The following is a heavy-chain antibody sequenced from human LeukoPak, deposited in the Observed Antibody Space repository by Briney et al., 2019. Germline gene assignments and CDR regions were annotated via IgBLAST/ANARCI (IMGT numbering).Heavy chain of an antibody. CDR1: GFTFSTYW. CDR3: TRAPRFNSYFDF. V-gene: IGHV3-74*01. CDR2: TNGDGSST. D-gene: IGHD2/OR15-2a*01. Sequence: GGSLRLSCAASGFTFSTYWMHWVRQAPGKGLVWVSRTNGDGSSTTYADSVKGRFTISRDNAKNTMYLQMNSLRAEDTAVYYCTRAPRFNSYFDFWGQRTLVTVSS. J-gene: IGHJ4*02.